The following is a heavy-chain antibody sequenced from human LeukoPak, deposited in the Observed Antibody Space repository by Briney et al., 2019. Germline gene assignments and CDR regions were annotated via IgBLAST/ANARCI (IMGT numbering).Heavy chain of an antibody. Sequence: GSLRLSCAASGFTFSSYSMNWVRQAPGKGLEWVSSISSSSSYIYYADSVKGRFTISRDNAKNSLYLQMNSLRAEDTAVYYCARGLGRDGYNFDAFDIWGQGTMVTVSS. D-gene: IGHD5-24*01. CDR1: GFTFSSYS. CDR3: ARGLGRDGYNFDAFDI. CDR2: ISSSSSYI. V-gene: IGHV3-21*01. J-gene: IGHJ3*02.